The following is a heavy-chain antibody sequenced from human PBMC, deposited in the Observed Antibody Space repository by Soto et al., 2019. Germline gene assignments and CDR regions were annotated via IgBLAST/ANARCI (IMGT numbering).Heavy chain of an antibody. V-gene: IGHV3-9*01. CDR2: ISWNSGSI. CDR3: AKDMMQWLVGWFDP. Sequence: EVQLVESGGGLVQPGRSLRLSCAASGFTFDDYAMHWVRQAPGKGLEWVSGISWNSGSIGYADSVKGRFTISRDNAKNSLYLQMNSLRAEDTALYYCAKDMMQWLVGWFDPWGQGTLVTVSS. J-gene: IGHJ5*02. CDR1: GFTFDDYA. D-gene: IGHD6-19*01.